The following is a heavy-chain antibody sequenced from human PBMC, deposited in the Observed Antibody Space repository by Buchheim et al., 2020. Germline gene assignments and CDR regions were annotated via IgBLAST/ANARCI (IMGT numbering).Heavy chain of an antibody. CDR2: IKQDGSEK. V-gene: IGHV3-7*01. D-gene: IGHD6-19*01. J-gene: IGHJ6*02. CDR3: AREGTPLRSGWFHDHPYYYYGMDV. CDR1: GFTFSSYW. Sequence: EVQLVESGGGLVQPGGSLRLSCAASGFTFSSYWMSWVRQAPGKGLEWVANIKQDGSEKYYVDSVKGRFTISRDNAKNSLYLQMNSLRAEDTAVYYCAREGTPLRSGWFHDHPYYYYGMDVWGQGTT.